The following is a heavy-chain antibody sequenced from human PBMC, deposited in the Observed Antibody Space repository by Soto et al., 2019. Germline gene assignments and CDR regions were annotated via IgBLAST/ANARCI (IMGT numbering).Heavy chain of an antibody. D-gene: IGHD6-13*01. Sequence: GASVKVSCKASGYTFTGYYMHWVRQAPGQGLEWMGWINPNSGGTNYAQKFQGWVTMTRDTSISTAYMELSRLRSDDTAVYYCARGTFRTGIAAAGYYYYYGRDVWGQGTTVTVAS. V-gene: IGHV1-2*04. J-gene: IGHJ6*01. CDR3: ARGTFRTGIAAAGYYYYYGRDV. CDR2: INPNSGGT. CDR1: GYTFTGYY.